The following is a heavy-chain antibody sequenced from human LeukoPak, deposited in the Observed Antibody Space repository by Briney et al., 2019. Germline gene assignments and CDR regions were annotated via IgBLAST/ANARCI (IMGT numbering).Heavy chain of an antibody. J-gene: IGHJ5*02. CDR3: ARSENWFDP. Sequence: SETLSLTCTVSGGSISSSSYYWGWIRQPPGKGLEWIGSIYYSGSTYYNPSLKSRVTISVDTSKNQFSLKLSSVTAADTAVYYCARSENWFDPWGQGTLVTVSS. CDR1: GGSISSSSYY. CDR2: IYYSGST. V-gene: IGHV4-39*07.